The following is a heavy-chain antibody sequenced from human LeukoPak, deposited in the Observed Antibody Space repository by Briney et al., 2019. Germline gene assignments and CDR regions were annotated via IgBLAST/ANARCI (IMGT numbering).Heavy chain of an antibody. CDR2: ISHSGRST. D-gene: IGHD6-19*01. Sequence: VGSLRLSCAASGFTFSSYWMQWVRQAPGKGLEWVSAISHSGRSTYYADSVKGRFTISRDNSKNTLYLEMNSLRADDTAVYYCAKAVAVALDYWGQGTLVTVSS. CDR1: GFTFSSYW. CDR3: AKAVAVALDY. J-gene: IGHJ4*02. V-gene: IGHV3-23*01.